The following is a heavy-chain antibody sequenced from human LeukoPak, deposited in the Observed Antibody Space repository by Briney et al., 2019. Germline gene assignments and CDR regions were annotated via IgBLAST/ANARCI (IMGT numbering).Heavy chain of an antibody. D-gene: IGHD3-22*01. CDR3: ARMSDYYDTSGYYQSLDY. J-gene: IGHJ4*02. CDR2: IYASGST. CDR1: GGSISNYY. Sequence: PSETLSLTCTVSGGSISNYYWSWIRQPAGKGLEWIGRIYASGSTNYNPSLQSRVTISVDRSKNRFSLKLSSVTAADTAVYYCARMSDYYDTSGYYQSLDYWGQGTLVTVSS. V-gene: IGHV4-4*07.